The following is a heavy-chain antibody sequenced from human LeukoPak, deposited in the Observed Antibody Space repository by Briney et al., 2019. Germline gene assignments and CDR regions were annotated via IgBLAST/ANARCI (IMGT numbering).Heavy chain of an antibody. CDR2: IIPIFGTA. CDR3: ARLDTVVTAIPRSHG. J-gene: IGHJ4*02. D-gene: IGHD2-21*02. V-gene: IGHV1-69*01. Sequence: ASVKVSCKAFGGTFISDAISWVRQAPGQGLEWMGGIIPIFGTANYAQKFQGRVTITADESTSTAYMELSSLRSEDTAVYCCARLDTVVTAIPRSHGWGQGTLVTVSS. CDR1: GGTFISDA.